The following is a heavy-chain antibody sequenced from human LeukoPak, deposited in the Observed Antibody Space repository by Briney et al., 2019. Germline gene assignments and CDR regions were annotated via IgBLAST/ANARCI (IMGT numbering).Heavy chain of an antibody. V-gene: IGHV3-48*03. Sequence: GGSLRLSCAASGFTFSSYEMNWVRQAPGKGLEWVSYIVGSGSTINYADSVKGRFTISRDNAKNSLFLQMNSLRAEDTAIYYCARVGYSYGTSFDYWGRGTLVTASS. CDR2: IVGSGSTI. D-gene: IGHD5-18*01. J-gene: IGHJ4*02. CDR3: ARVGYSYGTSFDY. CDR1: GFTFSSYE.